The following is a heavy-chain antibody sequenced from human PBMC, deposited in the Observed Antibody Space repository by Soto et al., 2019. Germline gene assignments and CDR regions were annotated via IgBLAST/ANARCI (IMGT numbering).Heavy chain of an antibody. V-gene: IGHV4-31*03. J-gene: IGHJ4*02. CDR3: ARFSIAARPDY. CDR2: IYYGGST. D-gene: IGHD6-6*01. Sequence: SETLSLTCTVSGGSISSGGYYWSWIRQHPGKGLEWIGYIYYGGSTYYNPSLKSRVTISVDTSKNQFSLKLSSVTAADTAVYYCARFSIAARPDYWGQGTLVTVSS. CDR1: GGSISSGGYY.